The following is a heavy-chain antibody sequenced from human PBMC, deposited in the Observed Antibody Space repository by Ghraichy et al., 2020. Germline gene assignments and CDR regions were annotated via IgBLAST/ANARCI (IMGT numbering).Heavy chain of an antibody. CDR2: ISGSGGST. CDR1: GFTFSSYA. J-gene: IGHJ4*02. CDR3: AKRSVWGSYRLLDY. Sequence: GSLRLSCAASGFTFSSYAMSWVRQAPGKGLEWVSAISGSGGSTYYADSVKGRFTISRDNSKNTLYLQMNSLRAEDTAVYYCAKRSVWGSYRLLDYWGQGTLVTVSS. D-gene: IGHD3-16*02. V-gene: IGHV3-23*01.